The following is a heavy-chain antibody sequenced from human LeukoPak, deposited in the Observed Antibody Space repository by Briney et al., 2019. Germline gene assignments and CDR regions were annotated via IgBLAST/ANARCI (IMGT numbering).Heavy chain of an antibody. D-gene: IGHD6-13*01. CDR2: INAGNGNT. J-gene: IGHJ4*02. V-gene: IGHV1-3*01. CDR3: ARVGIAAAGGDFDY. Sequence: ASVKVSCKASGYTFTSYAMHWVRQAPGQRLEWMGWINAGNGNTKYSRKFQGRVTITRDTSASTAYMELSSLRSEDTAVYYCARVGIAAAGGDFDYWGQGTLVTVSS. CDR1: GYTFTSYA.